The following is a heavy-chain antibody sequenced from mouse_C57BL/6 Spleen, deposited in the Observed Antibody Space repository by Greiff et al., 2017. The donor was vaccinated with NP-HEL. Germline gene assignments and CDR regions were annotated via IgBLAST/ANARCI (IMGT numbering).Heavy chain of an antibody. CDR3: ARTGAVTTVVATDFYY. Sequence: QVQLQQPGAELVKPGASVKLSCKASGYTFTSYWMHWVKQRPGRGLEWIGWIDPNSGGTKYNEKFKSKATLPVDKPSSTAYMQLSSLTSEDSAVYYCARTGAVTTVVATDFYYWGQGTTLTVSS. D-gene: IGHD1-1*01. CDR2: IDPNSGGT. V-gene: IGHV1-72*01. J-gene: IGHJ2*01. CDR1: GYTFTSYW.